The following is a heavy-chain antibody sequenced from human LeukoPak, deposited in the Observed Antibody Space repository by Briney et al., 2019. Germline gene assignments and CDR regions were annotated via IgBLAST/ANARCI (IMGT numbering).Heavy chain of an antibody. CDR3: ARLATSTGSYVDY. J-gene: IGHJ4*02. Sequence: PGKSLRLSCAASGFTFSNYGMHWVRQAPGKGLEWLSVIHDGDGTYYADSVKARFTFSRDNSKNTLCLQMNSLRAEDTAVYYCARLATSTGSYVDYWGQGTLVTVSS. CDR1: GFTFSNYG. CDR2: IHDGDGT. D-gene: IGHD1-26*01. V-gene: IGHV3-53*01.